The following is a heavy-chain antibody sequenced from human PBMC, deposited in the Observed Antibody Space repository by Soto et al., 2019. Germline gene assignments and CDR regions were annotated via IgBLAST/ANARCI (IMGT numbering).Heavy chain of an antibody. CDR3: AKDREEYYYGMDV. V-gene: IGHV3-30*18. Sequence: LRLSCAVSGFTFSSFGMHWVRQAPGKGLEWVAIISYDGKNEYYADSMKGRFTISRDNTKNTLYLQISSLRAEDTALYYCAKDREEYYYGMDVWGQGTTVTVSS. D-gene: IGHD6-6*01. CDR2: ISYDGKNE. CDR1: GFTFSSFG. J-gene: IGHJ6*02.